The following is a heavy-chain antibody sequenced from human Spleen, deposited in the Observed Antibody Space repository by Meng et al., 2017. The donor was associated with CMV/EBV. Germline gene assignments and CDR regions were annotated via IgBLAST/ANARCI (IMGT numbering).Heavy chain of an antibody. J-gene: IGHJ4*02. CDR1: GFIITDYY. CDR3: ARDGGLRSSTSGDY. V-gene: IGHV3-11*04. CDR2: ISSNGNTI. Sequence: GGSLRLSCATSGFIITDYYMSWIRQRPGKGLEWLAYISSNGNTIKYSDSVEGRFIISRDNAEASLHLHMNSLRAEDTAVYYCARDGGLRSSTSGDYWGQGTLVTVSS. D-gene: IGHD2-2*01.